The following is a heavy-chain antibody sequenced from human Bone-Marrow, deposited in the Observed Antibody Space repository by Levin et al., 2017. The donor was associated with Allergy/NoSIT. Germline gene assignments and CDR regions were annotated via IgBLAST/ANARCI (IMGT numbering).Heavy chain of an antibody. J-gene: IGHJ5*02. Sequence: SETLSLTCTASGGSFSSADYYWGWIRQPPGGGLQWIGSGDGHYNPSLKSRVTISVDTSNNHCSLMLTSVTAADTAVYYCVRLFHWFGGVDPWGQGTLITVSS. CDR1: GGSFSSADYY. D-gene: IGHD3-10*01. V-gene: IGHV4-39*02. CDR2: GDG. CDR3: VRLFHWFGGVDP.